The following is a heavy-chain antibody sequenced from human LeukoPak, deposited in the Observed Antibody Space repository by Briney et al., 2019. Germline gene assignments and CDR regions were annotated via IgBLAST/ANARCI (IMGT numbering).Heavy chain of an antibody. CDR1: GYTFTSYG. J-gene: IGHJ6*03. CDR2: ISAYDGNT. D-gene: IGHD2-15*01. CDR3: ARSVVAALAYMDV. Sequence: GASVKVSCKASGYTFTSYGISWVRQAPGQGLAWMGWISAYDGNTNYAQKLQGRVTMTTDTSTSTAYMELRSLRSDDTAVYYCARSVVAALAYMDVWGKGTTVTVSS. V-gene: IGHV1-18*01.